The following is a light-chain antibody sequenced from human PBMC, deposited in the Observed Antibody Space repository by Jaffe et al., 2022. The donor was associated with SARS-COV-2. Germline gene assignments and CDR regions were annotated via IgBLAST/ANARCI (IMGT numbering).Light chain of an antibody. CDR2: DVS. Sequence: QSALTQPASVSGSPGQSITISCTGTSSDVGGYNFVSWYQQHPGKAPKLMIYDVSNRPSGVSNRFSGSKSGNTASLTISGLQAGDEADYFCSSYTSSITAVFGGGTKLTVL. J-gene: IGLJ2*01. CDR3: SSYTSSITAV. V-gene: IGLV2-14*03. CDR1: SSDVGGYNF.